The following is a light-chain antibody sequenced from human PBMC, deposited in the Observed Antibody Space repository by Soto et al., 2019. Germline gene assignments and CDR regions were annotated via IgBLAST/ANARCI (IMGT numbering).Light chain of an antibody. Sequence: EIVMTQSPATLSVSPGERATLSCRASQSVSSNLAWYQQKPGQAPRLLIYGASTRATGIPARFSGSGSGTEFTLTISSLQSEDFAVYYCQQRSNWSSITFGQGTRLEIK. CDR3: QQRSNWSSIT. J-gene: IGKJ5*01. CDR1: QSVSSN. CDR2: GAS. V-gene: IGKV3-15*01.